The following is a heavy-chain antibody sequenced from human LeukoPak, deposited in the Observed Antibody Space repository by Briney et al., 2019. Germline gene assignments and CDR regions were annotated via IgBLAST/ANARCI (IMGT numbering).Heavy chain of an antibody. Sequence: GASVKVSCKASGFTFSNSAMQWVRQARGQRLEWIGWIVVGSGHTNYAQKFQERVTITRDMSTSTAYMELNSLRFDDTAVYYCAADTLQVGSWGQGTLVTVSS. CDR2: IVVGSGHT. CDR1: GFTFSNSA. D-gene: IGHD5-24*01. J-gene: IGHJ4*02. V-gene: IGHV1-58*02. CDR3: AADTLQVGS.